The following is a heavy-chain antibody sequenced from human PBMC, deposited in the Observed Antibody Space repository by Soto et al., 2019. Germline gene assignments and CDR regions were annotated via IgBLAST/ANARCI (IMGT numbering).Heavy chain of an antibody. V-gene: IGHV3-30*18. CDR3: AKDRSGSWALDF. CDR2: ISYDASSK. D-gene: IGHD6-13*01. J-gene: IGHJ4*02. CDR1: GFTFSTYA. Sequence: QVQLVESGGGVVQPGRSLRLSCAASGFTFSTYAMHWVRQAPGKGLDWVAVISYDASSKNYEDSVKGRFTISRDHSKNTLYLQMNSLTPEDTAVYYCAKDRSGSWALDFWGQGTLVTVSS.